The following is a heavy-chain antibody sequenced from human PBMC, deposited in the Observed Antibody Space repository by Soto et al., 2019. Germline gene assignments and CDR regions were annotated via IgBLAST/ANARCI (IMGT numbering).Heavy chain of an antibody. CDR2: ISYDGSNK. D-gene: IGHD1-26*01. CDR3: SKGSGSYC. Sequence: QVQLVESGGGVVQPGRSLRLSCAASGFTFSSYGMHWVRQAPGKGLEWVAVISYDGSNKYYADSVKGRFTISRDNSKNTLYLQMNSLRAEDTAVYYCSKGSGSYCWGQGTLVTVSS. V-gene: IGHV3-30*18. J-gene: IGHJ4*02. CDR1: GFTFSSYG.